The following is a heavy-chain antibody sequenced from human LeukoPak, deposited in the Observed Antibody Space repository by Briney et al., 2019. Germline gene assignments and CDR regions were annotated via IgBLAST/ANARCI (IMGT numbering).Heavy chain of an antibody. J-gene: IGHJ4*02. CDR3: ARDGGSFYYCDSSGYYFDY. CDR1: GFTVSRRY. Sequence: PGGSLRLSCAASGFTVSRRYMSWVRQAPGKGLEWVSVIYTDGATYYADSVKGRFTISRDNSRNTLYLQMNSLRAEDTAVYYCARDGGSFYYCDSSGYYFDYWGQGTLITVSS. V-gene: IGHV3-53*01. D-gene: IGHD3-22*01. CDR2: IYTDGAT.